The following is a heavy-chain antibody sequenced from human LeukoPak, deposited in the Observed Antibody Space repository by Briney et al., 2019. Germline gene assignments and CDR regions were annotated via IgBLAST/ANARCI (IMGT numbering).Heavy chain of an antibody. J-gene: IGHJ4*02. V-gene: IGHV1-2*06. CDR2: INPNSGGA. Sequence: GASVKVSCKASGYTFTGYYMHWVRQAPGHGLEGMGRINPNSGGANSAQKFQGRDTMTRDTSISTAYMELSRLRSDDTAVYYCARDRYLYCSGGSCYWFDYWGQGTLVTVSS. CDR1: GYTFTGYY. CDR3: ARDRYLYCSGGSCYWFDY. D-gene: IGHD2-15*01.